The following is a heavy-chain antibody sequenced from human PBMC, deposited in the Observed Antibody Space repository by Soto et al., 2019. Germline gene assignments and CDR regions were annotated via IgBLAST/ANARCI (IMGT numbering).Heavy chain of an antibody. V-gene: IGHV3-23*01. CDR1: GFTFSSYA. CDR2: ISGSGGST. Sequence: VQLLESGGGLVQPGGSLRLSCAASGFTFSSYAMSWVRQAPGKGLEWVSAISGSGGSTYYADSVKGRFTISRDNSKNTLYLQMNSLRAEDTAVYYCATDVLRFLEWLKGFDYWGQGTLVTVSS. J-gene: IGHJ4*02. D-gene: IGHD3-3*01. CDR3: ATDVLRFLEWLKGFDY.